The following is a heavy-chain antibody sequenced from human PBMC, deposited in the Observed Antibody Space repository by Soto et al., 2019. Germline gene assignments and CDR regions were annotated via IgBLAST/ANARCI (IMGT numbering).Heavy chain of an antibody. J-gene: IGHJ6*02. CDR2: VYYSGST. CDR1: GGSISTFY. CDR3: AREPYYGMDV. Sequence: LSLTCTVSGGSISTFYWSWIRQPPGKGLEWIGYVYYSGSTNYNPSLKSRVTISVDTSKNQFSLKLSSVTAADTALYYCAREPYYGMDVWGQGITVTVSS. V-gene: IGHV4-59*01.